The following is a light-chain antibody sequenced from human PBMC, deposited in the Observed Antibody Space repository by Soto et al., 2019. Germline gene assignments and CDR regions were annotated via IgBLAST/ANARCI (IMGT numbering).Light chain of an antibody. J-gene: IGKJ4*01. CDR1: QSISSN. V-gene: IGKV3-15*01. CDR2: DAS. CDR3: QQFHNWPLS. Sequence: EIVMTQSPATLSVSRGEGATLSCRASQSISSNLAWYQQKPGQAPRLLIDDASTRAAGIPARFNGGGSRTEFTLTISSLQSEDFALYHCQQFHNWPLSFGGGTKVDIK.